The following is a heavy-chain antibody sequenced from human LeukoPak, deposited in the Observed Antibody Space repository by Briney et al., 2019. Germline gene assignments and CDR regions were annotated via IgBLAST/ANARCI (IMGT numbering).Heavy chain of an antibody. V-gene: IGHV3-30-3*01. Sequence: GRSLRLSCAASGFTFSSYAMHWVRQAPGKGLEWVAVISYDGSNKYYADSVKGRFTISRDNSKNTLYLQMNSLRAEDTAVYYCAKDRAKLKKTFDYWGQGTLVTVSS. CDR1: GFTFSSYA. J-gene: IGHJ4*02. CDR3: AKDRAKLKKTFDY. CDR2: ISYDGSNK.